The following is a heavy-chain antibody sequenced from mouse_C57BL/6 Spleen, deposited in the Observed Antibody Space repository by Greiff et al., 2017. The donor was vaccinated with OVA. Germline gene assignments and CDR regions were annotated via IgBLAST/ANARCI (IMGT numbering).Heavy chain of an antibody. J-gene: IGHJ2*01. D-gene: IGHD2-14*01. CDR2: INPSSGYT. CDR3: ARGTTGFDY. V-gene: IGHV1-7*01. CDR1: GYTFTSYW. Sequence: VQLQQSGAELAKPGASVKLSCKASGYTFTSYWMHWVNQGLGQGRDWIGYINPSSGYTKYNQKFKDKATLTADKSSSTAYMQLSSLTYEDSAVYYCARGTTGFDYWGQGTTLTVSS.